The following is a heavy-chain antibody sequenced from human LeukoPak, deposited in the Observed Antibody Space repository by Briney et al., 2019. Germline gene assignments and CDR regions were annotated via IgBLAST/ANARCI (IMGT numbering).Heavy chain of an antibody. V-gene: IGHV5-51*01. CDR2: IYPGDSDT. CDR1: GYNFANYW. CDR3: VRLLGGYSSGPHFDY. J-gene: IGHJ4*02. Sequence: GESLKISCKGSGYNFANYWIGWVRQMPGKGLEWMGIIYPGDSDTRYSPSFQGQVTIPADKSISTAYLQWSSLKASDTAMFYCVRLLGGYSSGPHFDYWGQGTLVTASS. D-gene: IGHD6-19*01.